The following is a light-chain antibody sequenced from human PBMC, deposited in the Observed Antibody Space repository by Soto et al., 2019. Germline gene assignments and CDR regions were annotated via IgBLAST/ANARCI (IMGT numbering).Light chain of an antibody. CDR1: QSVSNN. Sequence: EIVMTQSPATLSVSPGERATLSCRASQSVSNNLAGYQKKPGQAPRLLIYGATTRATGIPARFSGSGSGTDFTLTISSLQSEDFAVYYCQQYNNWWTFGQVTKVEIK. CDR2: GAT. CDR3: QQYNNWWT. V-gene: IGKV3-15*01. J-gene: IGKJ1*01.